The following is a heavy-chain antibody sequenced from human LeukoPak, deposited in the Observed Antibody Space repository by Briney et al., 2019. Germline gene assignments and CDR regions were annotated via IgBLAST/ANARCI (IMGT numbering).Heavy chain of an antibody. CDR3: ARDLGSSWFEPLDY. CDR2: IYYSGST. D-gene: IGHD6-13*01. CDR1: AGSISSSY. Sequence: SETLSLTCTVSAGSISSSYWSWIRQPPGKGLEWIGYIYYSGSTNYNPSLKSRVTISVDKSKNQFSLKLTSATAADTAVYYCARDLGSSWFEPLDYWGQGILVIVSS. V-gene: IGHV4-59*12. J-gene: IGHJ4*02.